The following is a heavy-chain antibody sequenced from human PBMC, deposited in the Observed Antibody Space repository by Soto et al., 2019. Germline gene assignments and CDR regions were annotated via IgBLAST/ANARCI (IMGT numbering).Heavy chain of an antibody. CDR1: GFTFSSYW. CDR3: ARGLGYCSGGSCYGRLYYFDY. Sequence: GGSLRLSCAASGFTFSSYWMSWVRQAPGKGLEWVANIKQDGSEKYIVDSVKGRFTRARDNAKNSLYLQMNSLRAEDTAVYYCARGLGYCSGGSCYGRLYYFDYWGQGTLVTVSS. J-gene: IGHJ4*02. D-gene: IGHD2-15*01. V-gene: IGHV3-7*01. CDR2: IKQDGSEK.